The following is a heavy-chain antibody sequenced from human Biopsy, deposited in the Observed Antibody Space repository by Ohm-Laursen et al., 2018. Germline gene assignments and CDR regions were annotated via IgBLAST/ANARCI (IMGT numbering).Heavy chain of an antibody. CDR1: GGAFTNYA. CDR2: FAPENGKT. Sequence: SVKVSCKASGGAFTNYAINWVRQAPGHGLEWVGGFAPENGKTVYAQNFQARVSMTEDTSTDTAYMELRSLRSEDTAVYYCAADINVWNVNYWGQGTQVTVSS. V-gene: IGHV1-24*01. J-gene: IGHJ4*02. D-gene: IGHD1-1*01. CDR3: AADINVWNVNY.